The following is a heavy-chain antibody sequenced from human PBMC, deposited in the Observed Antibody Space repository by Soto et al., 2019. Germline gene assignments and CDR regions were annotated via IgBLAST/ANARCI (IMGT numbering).Heavy chain of an antibody. CDR1: GFTFSSYG. J-gene: IGHJ4*02. V-gene: IGHV3-23*01. D-gene: IGHD4-17*01. CDR2: MSGSGDRS. CDR3: AKALYSDYELTTFDY. Sequence: EVQLLESGGGLEQPGNFLRLSCAASGFTFSSYGMRWVRQAPGKGLEWVSAMSGSGDRSYYTESVKGRFIISRDNSKSTLYLHMSNLRAEDTAVYYCAKALYSDYELTTFDYWGQGSLFTVSS.